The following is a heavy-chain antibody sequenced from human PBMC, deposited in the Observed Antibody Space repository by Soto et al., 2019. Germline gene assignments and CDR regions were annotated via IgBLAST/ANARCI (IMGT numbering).Heavy chain of an antibody. CDR2: ISYDGSNK. V-gene: IGHV3-30*18. CDR3: AKDGWQQLGRGGDYYFDY. CDR1: GFTFSSYG. D-gene: IGHD6-13*01. J-gene: IGHJ4*02. Sequence: QVQLVESGGGVVQPGRSLSLSCAASGFTFSSYGMHWVRQAPGKGLEWVAVISYDGSNKYYADSVKGRFTISRDNSKNTLYLQMNGLRAEDTAVYYCAKDGWQQLGRGGDYYFDYWGQGTLVTVSS.